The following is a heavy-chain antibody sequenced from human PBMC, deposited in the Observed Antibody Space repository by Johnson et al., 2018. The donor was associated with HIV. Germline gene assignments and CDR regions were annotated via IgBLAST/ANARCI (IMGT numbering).Heavy chain of an antibody. J-gene: IGHJ3*01. Sequence: VQLMESGGGLVQPGGSLRLSCAASGFTFSSYAMSWVRQAPGKGLEWVSGISGNGFSTYYADSVKGRFTISRDNAKNILYLQMNSLRAEDTAVYYCAKDSAAGVIWGQGTMVTVSS. V-gene: IGHV3-23*01. CDR1: GFTFSSYA. CDR3: AKDSAAGVI. CDR2: ISGNGFST. D-gene: IGHD6-13*01.